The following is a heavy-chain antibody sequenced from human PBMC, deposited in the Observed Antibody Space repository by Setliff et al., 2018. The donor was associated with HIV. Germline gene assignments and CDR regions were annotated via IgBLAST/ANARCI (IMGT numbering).Heavy chain of an antibody. CDR3: ARGPFYCSSTSCYNLYFDY. CDR1: GGSFSGYY. J-gene: IGHJ4*02. V-gene: IGHV4-34*01. D-gene: IGHD2-2*02. Sequence: SETLSLTCAVYGGSFSGYYWSWIRQPPGKGLEWIGEINHGAYTNYNSSLESRVTISVDTSKNQFSLKLSSVTAADTAVYYCARGPFYCSSTSCYNLYFDYWGQGTLVTVS. CDR2: INHGAYT.